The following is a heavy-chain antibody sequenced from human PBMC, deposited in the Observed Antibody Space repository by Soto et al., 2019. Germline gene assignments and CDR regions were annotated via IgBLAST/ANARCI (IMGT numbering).Heavy chain of an antibody. CDR1: GFTFSSYS. V-gene: IGHV3-21*01. D-gene: IGHD3-22*01. CDR3: ATHPSVSSGYWYYFDY. Sequence: EVQLVESGGGLVKPGGSLRLSCAASGFTFSSYSMNWVRQAPGKGLEWVSSISSSSSYIYYADSVKGRFTISRDNAKNSLSLQINSLSAEDPAVYYCATHPSVSSGYWYYFDYWGQGTLVTVSS. CDR2: ISSSSSYI. J-gene: IGHJ4*02.